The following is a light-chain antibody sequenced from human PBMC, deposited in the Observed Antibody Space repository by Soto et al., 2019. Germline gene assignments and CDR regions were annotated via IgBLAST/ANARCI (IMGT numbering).Light chain of an antibody. CDR2: GAS. CDR3: QQYNNSPWT. V-gene: IGKV3D-15*01. CDR1: QSVSSN. Sequence: EILMTQSPATLSVSPGERATLSCRASQSVSSNLAWYQQKPGQAPRLLIYGASSRATGISARFSGSGSGTEFTLTISSLQSEDFAVYYCQQYNNSPWTFGQGTKVEIK. J-gene: IGKJ1*01.